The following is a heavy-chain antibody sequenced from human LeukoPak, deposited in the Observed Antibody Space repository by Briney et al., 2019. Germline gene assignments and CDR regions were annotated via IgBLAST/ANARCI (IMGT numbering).Heavy chain of an antibody. V-gene: IGHV4-31*03. J-gene: IGHJ5*02. CDR1: GGSISSGGYY. D-gene: IGHD3-3*01. CDR3: ARDTYYDFWSGYYTYENWFDP. CDR2: IYYSGST. Sequence: SETLSLTCTVSGGSISSGGYYWSWIRQHPGKGLEWIGYIYYSGSTYYNPSLKSRVTISVDTSKNQFSLKLSSVTAADTAVYYCARDTYYDFWSGYYTYENWFDPWGQGTLVTVSS.